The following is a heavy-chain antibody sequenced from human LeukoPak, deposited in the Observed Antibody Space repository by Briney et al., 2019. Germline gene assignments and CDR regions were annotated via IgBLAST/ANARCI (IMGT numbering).Heavy chain of an antibody. D-gene: IGHD3-9*01. Sequence: PSETLSLTCTVSGYPVSTSNYYWGWIRRPPGKGLEWLGSIYYNGGTFYIPSLKSRLTMSLDTSKNQFSLNLSSVTAADTAIYYCATDWEYWGPGALVTVSS. V-gene: IGHV4-39*01. J-gene: IGHJ4*02. CDR3: ATDWEY. CDR2: IYYNGGT. CDR1: GYPVSTSNYY.